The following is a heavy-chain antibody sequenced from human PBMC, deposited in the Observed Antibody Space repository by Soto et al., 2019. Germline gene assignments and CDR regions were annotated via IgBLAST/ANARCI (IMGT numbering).Heavy chain of an antibody. CDR3: TTDSRSGYWDAFDI. V-gene: IGHV3-15*01. Sequence: EVQLVESGGGLVQPGGSLRLSCAASGFTFSNAWMSWVRQAPGKGLEWVGRIKSKTDGGTTDYAAPVKGRFTISRDDSKNTLYLQMNSLKTEDTAVYYCTTDSRSGYWDAFDIWGQGTMVTVSS. D-gene: IGHD3-22*01. CDR2: IKSKTDGGTT. J-gene: IGHJ3*02. CDR1: GFTFSNAW.